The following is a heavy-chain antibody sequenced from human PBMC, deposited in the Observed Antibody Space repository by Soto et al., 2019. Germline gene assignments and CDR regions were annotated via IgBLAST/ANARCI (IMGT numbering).Heavy chain of an antibody. J-gene: IGHJ4*02. Sequence: GGSLRLSCAASGFTFSDYAMHWVRQVPGKRLEYVSAITSDGAATYYADSVAGRFTISRDNSKNTLYLHMDSLRTDDMAVYYCAKGAHSTIFAARCLFDYWGQGILVTVSS. D-gene: IGHD3-3*01. V-gene: IGHV3-64*02. CDR3: AKGAHSTIFAARCLFDY. CDR1: GFTFSDYA. CDR2: ITSDGAAT.